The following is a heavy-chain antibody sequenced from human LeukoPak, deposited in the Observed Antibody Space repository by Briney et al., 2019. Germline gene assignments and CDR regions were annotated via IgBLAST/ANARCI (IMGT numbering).Heavy chain of an antibody. V-gene: IGHV3-30*02. D-gene: IGHD1-26*01. CDR3: SKGGRGSGSYFGS. Sequence: GGAVSLSRPGSGFTFTSYAISWLGQAPGKGLAGVAFIRYAGSNKYYAHCVQGRFTISRDNYKNTVDLQMNSLRDEDRAGYYCSKGGRGSGSYFGSWGQRALGTASS. CDR2: IRYAGSNK. J-gene: IGHJ4*01. CDR1: GFTFTSYA.